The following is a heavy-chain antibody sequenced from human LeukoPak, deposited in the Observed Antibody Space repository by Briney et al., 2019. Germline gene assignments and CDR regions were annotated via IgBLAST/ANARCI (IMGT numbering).Heavy chain of an antibody. CDR3: ARTYPQYYYGSGRSLGAFDY. D-gene: IGHD3-10*01. CDR1: GYTFTSYG. J-gene: IGHJ4*02. Sequence: ASVKVSCKASGYTFTSYGISWVRQAPGQGLEWMGWISAYNGNTNYAQKLQGRVTMTTDTSTSTAYMELRSLRSDDTAVYYCARTYPQYYYGSGRSLGAFDYWGQGTLVTVFS. CDR2: ISAYNGNT. V-gene: IGHV1-18*01.